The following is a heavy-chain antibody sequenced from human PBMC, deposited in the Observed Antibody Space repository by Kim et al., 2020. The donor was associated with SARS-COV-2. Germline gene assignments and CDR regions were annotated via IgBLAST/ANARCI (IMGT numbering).Heavy chain of an antibody. D-gene: IGHD6-13*01. CDR3: AKVDSSSWYVFDY. CDR2: ISGSGGST. CDR1: GFTFSSYA. Sequence: GGSLRLSCAASGFTFSSYAMSWVRQAPVKGMEWVSAISGSGGSTNYADSVKGRFTISRDNSKNTLYLQMNSLRAEDTAVYYCAKVDSSSWYVFDYWGQGTLVTVSS. V-gene: IGHV3-23*01. J-gene: IGHJ4*02.